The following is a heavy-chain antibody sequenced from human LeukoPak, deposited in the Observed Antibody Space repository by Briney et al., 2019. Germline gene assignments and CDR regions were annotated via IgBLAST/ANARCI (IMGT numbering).Heavy chain of an antibody. CDR3: ARQSPPATNFYYGMDV. Sequence: GESLKISCKVPGDRFASYRIGWVRQMPGKGLEWLGIIFPSDSDAIYSPSFQGQVTISADKSISTAYLQWSSLKASDTAIYYCARQSPPATNFYYGMDVWGQGTTVTVSS. V-gene: IGHV5-51*01. D-gene: IGHD2-15*01. CDR2: IFPSDSDA. CDR1: GDRFASYR. J-gene: IGHJ6*02.